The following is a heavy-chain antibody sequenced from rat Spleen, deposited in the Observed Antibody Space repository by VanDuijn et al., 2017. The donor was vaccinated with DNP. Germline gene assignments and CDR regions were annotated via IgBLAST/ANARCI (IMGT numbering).Heavy chain of an antibody. CDR2: ISTGGGST. V-gene: IGHV5-25*01. Sequence: EVQLVESEGGLVQPGRSLKLSCAASGFTFSHYYMAWVRQAPTKGLEWVAYISTGGGSTYYRDSVKGRFTISRDNAKSTLYLQMDSLRSEDTATYYCARQVMDAWGQGASVTVSS. CDR3: ARQVMDA. J-gene: IGHJ4*01. CDR1: GFTFSHYY.